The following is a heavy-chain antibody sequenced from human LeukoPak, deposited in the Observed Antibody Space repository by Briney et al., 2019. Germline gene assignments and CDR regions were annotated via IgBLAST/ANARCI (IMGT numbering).Heavy chain of an antibody. CDR2: IYYSGST. V-gene: IGHV4-59*12. CDR3: ARDFMVRGDQVNYYYYYMDV. CDR1: GGSISSYY. Sequence: PSETLSLTCTVSGGSISSYYWSWIRQPPGKGLEWIGYIYYSGSTNYNPSLKSRVTISVDTSKNQFSLKLSSVTAADTAVYYCARDFMVRGDQVNYYYYYMDVWGTGATITVSS. D-gene: IGHD3-10*01. J-gene: IGHJ6*03.